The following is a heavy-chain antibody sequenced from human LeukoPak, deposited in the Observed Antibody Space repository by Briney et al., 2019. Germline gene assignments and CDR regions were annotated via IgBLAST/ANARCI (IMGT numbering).Heavy chain of an antibody. J-gene: IGHJ4*02. CDR1: GFTFSSYE. D-gene: IGHD2-2*01. Sequence: GGSLRLSCAASGFTFSSYEMNWVRQAPGKGLEWVSYISSSGSTIYYADSVKGRFTISRDNAKNSLYLQMNSQRAEDTAVYYCARSQGGVPAALNFDYWGQGTLVTVSS. V-gene: IGHV3-48*03. CDR2: ISSSGSTI. CDR3: ARSQGGVPAALNFDY.